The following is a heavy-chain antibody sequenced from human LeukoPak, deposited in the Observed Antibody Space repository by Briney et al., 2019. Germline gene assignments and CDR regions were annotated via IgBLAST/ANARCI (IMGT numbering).Heavy chain of an antibody. CDR1: GGSFSSHY. CDR3: ARILDCSSSSCSYGMDV. V-gene: IGHV4-59*08. Sequence: PSETLSLTCTVSGGSFSSHYWSWIRQPPGKGLEWIGYISYIGSTNYNPSLKGRVTISVEKSKNQFSLYLSSVTAADTAVYFCARILDCSSSSCSYGMDVWGQGTTVTVPS. CDR2: ISYIGST. J-gene: IGHJ6*02. D-gene: IGHD2-15*01.